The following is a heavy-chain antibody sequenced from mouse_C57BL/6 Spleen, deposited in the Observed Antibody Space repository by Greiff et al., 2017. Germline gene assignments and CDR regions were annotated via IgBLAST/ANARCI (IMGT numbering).Heavy chain of an antibody. CDR2: IWSGGST. J-gene: IGHJ4*01. D-gene: IGHD2-3*01. CDR3: ATHDGYYAMDY. Sequence: VKLMESGPGLVQPSQSLSITCTVSGFSLTSYGVHWVRQPPGKGLEWLGVIWSGGSTDYNAAFISRLSISKDNSKSQVFFKMNSLQADDTAIYYCATHDGYYAMDYWGQGTSVTVSS. CDR1: GFSLTSYG. V-gene: IGHV2-4*01.